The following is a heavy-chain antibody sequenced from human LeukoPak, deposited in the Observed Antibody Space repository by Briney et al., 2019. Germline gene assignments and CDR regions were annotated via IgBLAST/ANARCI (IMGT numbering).Heavy chain of an antibody. D-gene: IGHD2-15*01. CDR1: GGSISSHY. J-gene: IGHJ4*02. V-gene: IGHV4-59*11. CDR3: ARYIGGRFDY. CDR2: IYYSGST. Sequence: PSETLSLTCTVSGGSISSHYWSWIRQPPGKGLEWIGYIYYSGSTNYNPSLKSRVTISVDTSKNQFSLKLSSVTAADTAVYYCARYIGGRFDYWGQGTLVTVSS.